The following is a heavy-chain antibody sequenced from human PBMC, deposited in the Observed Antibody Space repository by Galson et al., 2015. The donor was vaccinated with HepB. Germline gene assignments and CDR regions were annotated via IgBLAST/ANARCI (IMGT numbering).Heavy chain of an antibody. V-gene: IGHV3-23*01. CDR1: GFIFKNHA. Sequence: SLRLSCATSGFIFKNHAMTWVRQAPGKGLEWVSSISGSGAFTYYADSVKGRFTISRDNSKNTLYLQMNSLRAEDTAVYYCVSNHYNSGSYFHFDNWGQGTLVTVSS. J-gene: IGHJ4*02. CDR2: ISGSGAFT. CDR3: VSNHYNSGSYFHFDN. D-gene: IGHD3-10*01.